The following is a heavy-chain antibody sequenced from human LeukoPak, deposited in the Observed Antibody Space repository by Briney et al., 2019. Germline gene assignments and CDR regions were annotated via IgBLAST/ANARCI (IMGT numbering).Heavy chain of an antibody. V-gene: IGHV3-23*01. J-gene: IGHJ4*02. D-gene: IGHD4-17*01. CDR3: AKRGIYGDPSDY. CDR2: ISESGGVT. Sequence: GGSLRLSCAASGFTFSRSAMSWVRQAPAKGPEWVSGISESGGVTYYVDSVKGRFTISRDTSKNTVYLQMNSLRAEDMPIYYCAKRGIYGDPSDYWGQGTLVTVSS. CDR1: GFTFSRSA.